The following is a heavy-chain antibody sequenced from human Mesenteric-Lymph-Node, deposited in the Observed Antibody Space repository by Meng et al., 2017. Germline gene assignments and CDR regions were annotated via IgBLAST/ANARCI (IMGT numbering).Heavy chain of an antibody. D-gene: IGHD6-19*01. CDR3: ARDGSGGLYLGAWSVYYVDY. V-gene: IGHV1-18*01. CDR1: GYTFTSYG. J-gene: IGHJ4*02. CDR2: ISAYNGNT. Sequence: ASVQVSCKASGYTFTSYGISWVRQAPGQGIEWMGWISAYNGNTNYAQTLQGRVTMTTDTSTSTAYMELRSLRSDDTDVYYCARDGSGGLYLGAWSVYYVDYWGQGTLVTVSS.